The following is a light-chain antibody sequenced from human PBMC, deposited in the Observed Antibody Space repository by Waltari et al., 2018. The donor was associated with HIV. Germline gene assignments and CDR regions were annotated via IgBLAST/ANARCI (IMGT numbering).Light chain of an antibody. CDR3: QVWDSSSDRNYV. V-gene: IGLV3-21*02. CDR1: NIGDKS. J-gene: IGLJ1*01. Sequence: SYILTQPPSVSVAPGQTARITCGGNNIGDKSVHGYQQKPGQAPVLVVYDDRDRPSGIPERFSGSNSGNTATLTISRVEAGDEADYYCQVWDSSSDRNYVFGTGTKVTVL. CDR2: DDR.